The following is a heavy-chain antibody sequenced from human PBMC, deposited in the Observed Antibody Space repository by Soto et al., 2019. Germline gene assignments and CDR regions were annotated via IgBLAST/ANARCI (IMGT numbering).Heavy chain of an antibody. CDR3: ARNMDYYYGRGSGNGHGV. J-gene: IGHJ6*02. CDR1: GYTFTAYH. V-gene: IGHV1-2*02. D-gene: IGHD3-10*02. CDR2: INPKVGDK. Sequence: QVQLVQSGAEVKEPGDSVRVSCEASGYTFTAYHIHWVRQAPGQGLEWMGWINPKVGDKTYAKDFQGRVSMTRDMSISTVYMELSRLTSDDTAIYYCARNMDYYYGRGSGNGHGVWGQGTTVTVFS.